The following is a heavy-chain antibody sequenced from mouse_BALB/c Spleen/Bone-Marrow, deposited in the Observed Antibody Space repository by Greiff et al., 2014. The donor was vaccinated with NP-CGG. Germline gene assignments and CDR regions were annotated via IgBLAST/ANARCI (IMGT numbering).Heavy chain of an antibody. J-gene: IGHJ2*01. V-gene: IGHV1S132*01. CDR1: GYTFTSYW. Sequence: QVQLQQPGAELVKPGASVKLSCKTSGYTFTSYWIQWVKQRPGQGLGWIGEIFPGTGTTYYNEKFKDKATLTIDTSSSTAYVQLSSLTSEDSAVYFCARKGISTVIATAYYFDYWGRGSTLTVSS. CDR2: IFPGTGTT. CDR3: ARKGISTVIATAYYFDY. D-gene: IGHD2-4*01.